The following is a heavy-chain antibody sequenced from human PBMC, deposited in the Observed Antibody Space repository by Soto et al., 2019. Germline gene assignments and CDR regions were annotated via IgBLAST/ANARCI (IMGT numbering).Heavy chain of an antibody. CDR3: ARLGRGKYSYYYHGMDV. D-gene: IGHD3-10*01. CDR2: IYPGDSDT. CDR1: GYSFTSYW. J-gene: IGHJ6*02. V-gene: IGHV5-51*01. Sequence: GESLKISCKGSGYSFTSYWIGWVRQMPGKGLEWMGIIYPGDSDTRYSPSFQGQVTIPADKSISTAYLQWSSLKASDTAMYYCARLGRGKYSYYYHGMDVWGQGTTVTVSS.